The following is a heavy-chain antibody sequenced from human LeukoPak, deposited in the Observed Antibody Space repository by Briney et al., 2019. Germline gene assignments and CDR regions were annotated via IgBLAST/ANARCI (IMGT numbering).Heavy chain of an antibody. CDR3: AKGGSGWYRGYFQH. CDR1: GFTFSNYA. Sequence: PGGSLRLSCAASGFTFSNYAMSWVRQAPGKGLEWVSGISGSGGSTDYADSVKGRFTISRDNSKNTLYLQMNSLGAEDTAVYYCAKGGSGWYRGYFQHWGQGTLVTVSS. CDR2: ISGSGGST. D-gene: IGHD6-19*01. J-gene: IGHJ1*01. V-gene: IGHV3-23*01.